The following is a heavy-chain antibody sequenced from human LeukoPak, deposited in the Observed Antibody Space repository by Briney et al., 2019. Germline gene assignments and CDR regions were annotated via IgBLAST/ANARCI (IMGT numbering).Heavy chain of an antibody. Sequence: GESLRLSYAASGSSYGMHWVRQAPGKGLEWVAVISYDGSNKYYADSVKGRFSISRDNSKNTLSLQMNSLRVEDTALYYCARGKRGFIYGSDFWGQGTLVTVSS. CDR3: ARGKRGFIYGSDF. J-gene: IGHJ4*02. V-gene: IGHV3-30*03. D-gene: IGHD5-18*01. CDR2: ISYDGSNK. CDR1: GSSYG.